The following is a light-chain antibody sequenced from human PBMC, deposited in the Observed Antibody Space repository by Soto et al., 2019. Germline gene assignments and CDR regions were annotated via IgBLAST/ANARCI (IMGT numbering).Light chain of an antibody. Sequence: EIVLTQSPGTLSLSPGERATLSCRASQSVSSTFLGWYQQKPGQAPVLLISASSNKATGIPHRFSGSGSGTDFTLTISRLEPEDFAVYYCQQYDSSPRTFGQGTKVEIK. CDR2: ASS. CDR1: QSVSSTF. CDR3: QQYDSSPRT. J-gene: IGKJ1*01. V-gene: IGKV3-20*01.